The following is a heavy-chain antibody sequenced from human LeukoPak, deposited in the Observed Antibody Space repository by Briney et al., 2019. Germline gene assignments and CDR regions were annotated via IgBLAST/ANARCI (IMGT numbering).Heavy chain of an antibody. V-gene: IGHV1-58*02. Sequence: SVKVSCKASGFTFTSSAMQWVRQARGQRLEWIGWIVVGSGNTNYAQKFQERVTITRDMSTSTAYMELSSLRSEDTAVYYCAAVPYYDSSGLDAFDIWGQGTMVTVSS. J-gene: IGHJ3*02. CDR3: AAVPYYDSSGLDAFDI. D-gene: IGHD3-22*01. CDR2: IVVGSGNT. CDR1: GFTFTSSA.